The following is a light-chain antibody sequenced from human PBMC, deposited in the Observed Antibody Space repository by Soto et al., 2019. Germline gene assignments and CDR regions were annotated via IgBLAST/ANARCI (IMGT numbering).Light chain of an antibody. J-gene: IGLJ1*01. Sequence: QSVLTQPASVSGSPGQSITISCTGTSSDVGSYNLVSWYQQHPGKAPKLMIYEVSKRPSGVSNRFSGSKSGNTASLTISGLQAVDEADYYCCSYAGSIVFGTGTKVTVL. CDR1: SSDVGSYNL. CDR3: CSYAGSIV. CDR2: EVS. V-gene: IGLV2-23*02.